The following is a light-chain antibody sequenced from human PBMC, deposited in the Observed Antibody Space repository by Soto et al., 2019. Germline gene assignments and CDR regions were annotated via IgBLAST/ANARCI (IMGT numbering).Light chain of an antibody. Sequence: DIQMTQSPSTLSASVGDRVTITCRSSQSISTWLAWYQQKPGKAPKLLIYKASSLESGVPSRFSGSGSGTEFTLTISSLQPDDFATYYCQQYNNYWYRFGQGTKLEIK. V-gene: IGKV1-5*03. CDR3: QQYNNYWYR. CDR1: QSISTW. CDR2: KAS. J-gene: IGKJ2*03.